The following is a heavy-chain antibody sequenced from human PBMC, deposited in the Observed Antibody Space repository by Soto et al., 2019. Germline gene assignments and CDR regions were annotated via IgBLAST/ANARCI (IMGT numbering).Heavy chain of an antibody. J-gene: IGHJ3*02. Sequence: PSETLSLTCAVYVASFNNYYWSWIRQPPGKGLEWIGEINHSGSTNYNPSLESRVTISVDTSKNQFSLKLSSVTAADTGVYYCARGREYYDRGAFDIWGQGTMVTVSS. CDR1: VASFNNYY. CDR3: ARGREYYDRGAFDI. V-gene: IGHV4-34*01. D-gene: IGHD3-22*01. CDR2: INHSGST.